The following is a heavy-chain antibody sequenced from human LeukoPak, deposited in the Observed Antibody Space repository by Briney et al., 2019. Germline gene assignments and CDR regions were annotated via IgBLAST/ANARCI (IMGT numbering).Heavy chain of an antibody. CDR3: TRTAAYSDY. Sequence: HPGGSLRLSCTASGFTFGDYAMSWVRQAPGKGLEWVGFIRSKAYGGTTEYAASVKGRFTISRDDSKSIAYLQMNSLKTEDTAVYYCTRTAAYSDYWGQGTLVTVSS. V-gene: IGHV3-49*04. D-gene: IGHD2-15*01. CDR2: IRSKAYGGTT. CDR1: GFTFGDYA. J-gene: IGHJ4*02.